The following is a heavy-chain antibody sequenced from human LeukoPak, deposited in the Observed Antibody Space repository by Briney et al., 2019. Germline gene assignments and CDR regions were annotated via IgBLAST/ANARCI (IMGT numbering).Heavy chain of an antibody. CDR1: GFTFSSAW. D-gene: IGHD1-26*01. CDR2: ITDDGTT. V-gene: IGHV3-74*03. J-gene: IGHJ4*02. CDR3: VRDRVGPDY. Sequence: GGSLRLSCGASGFTFSSAWMHWVRPAPGTGLVWVSRITDDGTTTYADSVKGRFTISRDNAKNTLYLQMNSLRAEDTAVYYCVRDRVGPDYWGQGTLVTVSS.